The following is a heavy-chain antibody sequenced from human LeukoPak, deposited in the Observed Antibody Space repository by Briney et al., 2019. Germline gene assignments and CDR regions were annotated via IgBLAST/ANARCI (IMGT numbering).Heavy chain of an antibody. D-gene: IGHD6-19*01. CDR2: ISSNGGST. CDR3: VKDPIPYSSGWPTFDY. J-gene: IGHJ4*02. Sequence: PGGSLRLSCSASGFTFSSYAMHWVRQAPGKGLEYVSAISSNGGSTYYADSVKGRFTISRDNSKNTLYLQMSSLRAEDTAVYYCVKDPIPYSSGWPTFDYWGQGTLVTVSS. V-gene: IGHV3-64D*09. CDR1: GFTFSSYA.